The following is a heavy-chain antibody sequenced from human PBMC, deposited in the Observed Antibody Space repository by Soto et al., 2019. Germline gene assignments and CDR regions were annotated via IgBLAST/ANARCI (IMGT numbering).Heavy chain of an antibody. V-gene: IGHV4-34*02. CDR3: SRDRQYYHFWSGYQKEGPYGMDV. J-gene: IGHJ6*02. Sequence: QVQLQQWGAGLLKPSETLSLTCAVYGGSFSGYFWTWIRQAPGKGLEWIGKINHSGGTNYNSSLKSRVARSGDTSKNQFSLILSSVTAADTAVYYCSRDRQYYHFWSGYQKEGPYGMDVWGQGTTVTVSS. D-gene: IGHD3-3*02. CDR1: GGSFSGYF. CDR2: INHSGGT.